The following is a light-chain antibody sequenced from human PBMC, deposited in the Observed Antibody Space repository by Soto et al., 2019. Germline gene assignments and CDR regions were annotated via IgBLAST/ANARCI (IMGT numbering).Light chain of an antibody. CDR1: SSNIGSNY. Sequence: QSVRTQPPSSSGTSGKRVTNSCSGSSSNIGSNYVDWYQQLPGTSPKLLIYRNKQPPSGVPDRFSGSKSGTSASLAISGLRSEYEADYYCAVWDYRLSGHVFGTGTTVTV. V-gene: IGLV1-47*01. CDR2: RNK. J-gene: IGLJ1*01. CDR3: AVWDYRLSGHV.